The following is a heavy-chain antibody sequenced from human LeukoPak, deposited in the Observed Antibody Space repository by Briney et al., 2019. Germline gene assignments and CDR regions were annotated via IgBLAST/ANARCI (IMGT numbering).Heavy chain of an antibody. J-gene: IGHJ4*02. V-gene: IGHV4-34*01. CDR1: GGSFSGYY. CDR3: ARHRWAYGSGSYKTGSLVYYFDY. D-gene: IGHD3-10*01. CDR2: INHSGST. Sequence: SETLSLTCAVYGGSFSGYYWSWIRQPPGKGLEWIGEINHSGSTNYNPSLKSRVTISVDTSKNQFSRKLSSVTAAATAVYYCARHRWAYGSGSYKTGSLVYYFDYWGQGTLVTVSS.